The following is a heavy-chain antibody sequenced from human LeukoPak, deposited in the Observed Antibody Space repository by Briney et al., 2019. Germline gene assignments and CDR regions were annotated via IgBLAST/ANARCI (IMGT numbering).Heavy chain of an antibody. D-gene: IGHD3-10*01. V-gene: IGHV1-18*01. CDR2: ISAYNGNT. J-gene: IGHJ4*02. CDR3: ARVMYYYGSGSYSPPDY. Sequence: GASVKVSCKASGYTFTSYGISWVRQAPGQGLEWMGWISAYNGNTNYAQKLQGRVTMTTDTSTSTAYMELSSLRSEDTAVYYCARVMYYYGSGSYSPPDYWGQGTLVTVSS. CDR1: GYTFTSYG.